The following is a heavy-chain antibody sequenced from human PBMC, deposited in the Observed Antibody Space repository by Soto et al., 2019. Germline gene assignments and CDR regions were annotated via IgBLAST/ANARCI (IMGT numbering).Heavy chain of an antibody. CDR2: ISAHNGNT. J-gene: IGHJ4*02. D-gene: IGHD1-1*01. CDR1: GYTFTSYG. Sequence: QVHLVQSGADLKKPGASVKVSCKASGYTFTSYGITWVRQAPGQGLEWMGWISAHNGNTDYAQKLQGRVIVTRDTSTSTAYMELRSLRSDDTAVYYCARGRYGDYWGQGALVTVSS. V-gene: IGHV1-18*01. CDR3: ARGRYGDY.